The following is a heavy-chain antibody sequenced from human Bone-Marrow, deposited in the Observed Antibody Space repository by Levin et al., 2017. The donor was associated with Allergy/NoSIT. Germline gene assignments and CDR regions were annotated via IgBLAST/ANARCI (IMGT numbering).Heavy chain of an antibody. CDR1: GFTFDDYA. CDR2: ISWNSANL. Sequence: GGSLRLSCAASGFTFDDYAMHWVRQAPGWGLEWVSSISWNSANLVYADSVKGRFTISRDNAKKSLYLQMNSLRPEDTALYYCARDTGYGRGLHSFGYWGQGTLVSVSS. CDR3: ARDTGYGRGLHSFGY. J-gene: IGHJ4*02. D-gene: IGHD3/OR15-3a*01. V-gene: IGHV3-9*01.